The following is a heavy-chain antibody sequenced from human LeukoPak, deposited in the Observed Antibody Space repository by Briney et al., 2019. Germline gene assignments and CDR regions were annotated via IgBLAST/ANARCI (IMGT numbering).Heavy chain of an antibody. CDR1: GFTFSSSW. CDR2: IKPDGSAI. V-gene: IGHV3-7*01. J-gene: IGHJ4*02. D-gene: IGHD3-10*01. Sequence: GGSLRLSCAASGFTFSSSWMSWVRQAPGKGLEWVASIKPDGSAIYYVDSVTGRFTISRDNAKNSLYLQMNSLRAEDTAVYYCSEGNYFDYWGQGTLVTVSS. CDR3: SEGNYFDY.